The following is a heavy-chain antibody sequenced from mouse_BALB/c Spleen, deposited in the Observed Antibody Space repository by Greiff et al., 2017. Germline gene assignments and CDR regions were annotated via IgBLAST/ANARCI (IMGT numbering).Heavy chain of an antibody. Sequence: QVQLKQSGPGLVAPSQSLSITCTASGFSLTGYGVNWVRQPPGKGLEWLGMIWGDGSTDYNSALNTRLNISKENSKGQVFLKMNSLQTDDTARYYCARDQRAIDTTAMDYWGQGTSVTVSS. V-gene: IGHV2-6-7*01. CDR1: GFSLTGYG. J-gene: IGHJ4*01. CDR2: IWGDGST. CDR3: ARDQRAIDTTAMDY. D-gene: IGHD2-12*01.